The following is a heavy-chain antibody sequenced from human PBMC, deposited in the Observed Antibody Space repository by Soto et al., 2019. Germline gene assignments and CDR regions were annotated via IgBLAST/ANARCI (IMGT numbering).Heavy chain of an antibody. CDR1: GFTFSSYA. Sequence: PGGSLRLSCAASGFTFSSYAMHWVRQAPGKGLEWVAVISYDGSNKYYADSVKGRFTISRDNSKNTLYLQMNSLRAEDTAVYYCARVLEYSSSSGAYYYYGMDVWGQGTTVTVSS. D-gene: IGHD6-6*01. V-gene: IGHV3-30-3*01. CDR2: ISYDGSNK. CDR3: ARVLEYSSSSGAYYYYGMDV. J-gene: IGHJ6*02.